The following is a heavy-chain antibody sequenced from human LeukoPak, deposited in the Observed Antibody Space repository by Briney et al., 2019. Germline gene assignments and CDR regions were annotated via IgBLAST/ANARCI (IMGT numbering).Heavy chain of an antibody. CDR2: ISSSGSTI. V-gene: IGHV3-48*03. CDR3: ARQSYTFGGVIAIPRLRFFDY. J-gene: IGHJ4*02. D-gene: IGHD3-16*02. Sequence: GGSLRLSCAASGFTFSSYEMNWVRQAPGKGLEWVSYISSSGSTIYYADSVKGRLTISRDNAKNSLYLQMNSLRAEDTAVYYCARQSYTFGGVIAIPRLRFFDYWGQGTLVTVSS. CDR1: GFTFSSYE.